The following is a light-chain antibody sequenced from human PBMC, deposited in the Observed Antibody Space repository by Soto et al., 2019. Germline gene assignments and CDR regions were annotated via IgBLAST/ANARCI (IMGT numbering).Light chain of an antibody. CDR2: GAS. V-gene: IGKV3-20*01. CDR1: ESVYSNY. J-gene: IGKJ1*01. Sequence: EIVLTQSPGTLSLSPGERATLSCRASESVYSNYVAWFQQKPGQAPRLLIYGASNRAAGIPDRFSGSASGTYFTRTISRLEPEDFALYYCQQYASSPLVFGQGTRVEIK. CDR3: QQYASSPLV.